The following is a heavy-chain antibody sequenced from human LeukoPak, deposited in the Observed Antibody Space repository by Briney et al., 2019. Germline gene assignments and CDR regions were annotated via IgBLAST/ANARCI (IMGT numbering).Heavy chain of an antibody. V-gene: IGHV4-34*01. J-gene: IGHJ4*02. Sequence: SETLSLTCAVYGGSFSGYYWSWIRQPPGKGLEWIGEINHSGSTNYNPSLKSRVTISVDTSKNQFSLKLSPVTAADTAVYYCARVDIVVVPAASDYWGQGTLVTVSS. D-gene: IGHD2-2*01. CDR2: INHSGST. CDR1: GGSFSGYY. CDR3: ARVDIVVVPAASDY.